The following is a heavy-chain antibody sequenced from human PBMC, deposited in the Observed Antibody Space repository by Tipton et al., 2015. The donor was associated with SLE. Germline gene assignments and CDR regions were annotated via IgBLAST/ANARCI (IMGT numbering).Heavy chain of an antibody. Sequence: TLSLTCTVSGGSISSGRYYRSWIRQPAGKGLEWIGRIYASGSTNYNPSLKSRVTISVDTSKNQFSLMLTSVTAADTAVYYCARGGSSDFWSGPTFGYWGQGTLVTVSS. CDR2: IYASGST. D-gene: IGHD3-3*01. J-gene: IGHJ4*02. CDR3: ARGGSSDFWSGPTFGY. V-gene: IGHV4-61*02. CDR1: GGSISSGRYY.